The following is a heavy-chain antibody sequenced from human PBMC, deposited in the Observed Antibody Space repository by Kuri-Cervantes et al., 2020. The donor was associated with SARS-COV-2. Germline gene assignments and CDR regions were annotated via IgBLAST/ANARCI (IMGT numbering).Heavy chain of an antibody. J-gene: IGHJ6*02. CDR2: ISAYNGNT. D-gene: IGHD2-15*01. V-gene: IGHV1-18*01. Sequence: ASVKVSCKASGYTFTSYGISWVRQAPGQGLEWMGWISAYNGNTNYAQKLQGRVTMTTDTSTSTAYMELSSLRSEDTAVYYCARVGGRMVHVAGTRDYYGMDVWGQGTTVTVSS. CDR1: GYTFTSYG. CDR3: ARVGGRMVHVAGTRDYYGMDV.